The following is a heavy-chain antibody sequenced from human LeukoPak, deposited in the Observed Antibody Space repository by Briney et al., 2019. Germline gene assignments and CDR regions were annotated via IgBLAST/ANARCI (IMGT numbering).Heavy chain of an antibody. J-gene: IGHJ2*01. Sequence: PSQTLSLTSTVAGGSISSGDYYWSWIRQPPGKGLEWIGYIYYSGSTYYNPSLKSRVTISVDTSKNQFSLKLSSVTAADTAVYYCATSSDIVVVPAAIPPPYWYFDLWGRGTLVTVSS. CDR3: ATSSDIVVVPAAIPPPYWYFDL. CDR1: GGSISSGDYY. CDR2: IYYSGST. V-gene: IGHV4-30-4*08. D-gene: IGHD2-2*01.